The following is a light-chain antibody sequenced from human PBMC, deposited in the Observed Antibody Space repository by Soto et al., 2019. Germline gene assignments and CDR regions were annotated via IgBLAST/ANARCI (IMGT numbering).Light chain of an antibody. CDR1: QSIGSW. Sequence: DIQMTQSPSTLSASVGDRVTITCRASQSIGSWLAWYQQKPGKAPKLLIYTASNLKSGVPSRFSGSGSGTEFTLTISSLQPDDFATYYCQEYNSDSGLTFGGGTKVEIK. CDR3: QEYNSDSGLT. CDR2: TAS. V-gene: IGKV1-5*03. J-gene: IGKJ4*01.